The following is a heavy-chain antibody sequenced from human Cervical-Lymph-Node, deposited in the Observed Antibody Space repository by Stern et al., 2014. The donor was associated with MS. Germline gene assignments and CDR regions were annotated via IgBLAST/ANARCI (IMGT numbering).Heavy chain of an antibody. CDR3: ARGSGDNWFGP. Sequence: QLVESGAEVKKPGSSVKVTCKSSGGISWVRQAPGQGLEWMGGVIPFVGTPNYAQQVQGKVTNNADTSTQPTSVQLRMLQYGDTAVYYFARGSGDNWFGPWGQGTLVTVSS. J-gene: IGHJ5*02. CDR2: VIPFVGTP. V-gene: IGHV1-69*06. D-gene: IGHD3-10*01. CDR1: GG.